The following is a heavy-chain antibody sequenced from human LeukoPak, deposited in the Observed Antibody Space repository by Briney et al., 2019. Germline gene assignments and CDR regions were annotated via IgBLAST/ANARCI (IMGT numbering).Heavy chain of an antibody. V-gene: IGHV3-43*01. J-gene: IGHJ3*02. CDR1: GFTFDDYT. CDR2: ISWDGGST. Sequence: HPGGSLRLSCAASGFTFDDYTMHWVRQAPGKGLEWVSLISWDGGSTYYADSVKGRFTISRDNAKNTLYLQMNSLRAEDTAVYYCARALAHSSGWLSDAFDIWGQGTMVTVSS. D-gene: IGHD6-19*01. CDR3: ARALAHSSGWLSDAFDI.